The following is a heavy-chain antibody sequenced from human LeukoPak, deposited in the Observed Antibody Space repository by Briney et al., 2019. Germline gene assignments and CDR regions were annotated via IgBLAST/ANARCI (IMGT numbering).Heavy chain of an antibody. CDR2: TYYRSKWYN. CDR1: GDSVTSNCAA. Sequence: SQTLSLTCAISGDSVTSNCAAWNWIRQSPSRGLEWLGRTYYRSKWYNDYAVSVKSRITINPDTSKNQFSLQLNSVTPEDTAVYYCARGISSSWYFYYYYYMDVWGKGTTVTISS. D-gene: IGHD6-13*01. CDR3: ARGISSSWYFYYYYYMDV. J-gene: IGHJ6*03. V-gene: IGHV6-1*01.